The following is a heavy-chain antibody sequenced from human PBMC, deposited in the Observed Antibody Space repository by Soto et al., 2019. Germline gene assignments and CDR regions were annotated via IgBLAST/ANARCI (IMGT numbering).Heavy chain of an antibody. Sequence: QVQLVESGGGVVQPGRSLRLSCAASGFTFSSYGMHWVRQAPGKGLEWVAVISYDGSNKYYADSVKGRFTISRDNSKNTLYLQMNSLRAEDTAVYYCAKDNTMPDYWGQGTLVTVSS. CDR1: GFTFSSYG. D-gene: IGHD2-2*01. CDR2: ISYDGSNK. J-gene: IGHJ4*02. CDR3: AKDNTMPDY. V-gene: IGHV3-30*18.